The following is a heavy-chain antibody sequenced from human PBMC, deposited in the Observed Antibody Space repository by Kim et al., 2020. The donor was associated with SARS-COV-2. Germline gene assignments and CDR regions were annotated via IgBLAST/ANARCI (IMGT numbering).Heavy chain of an antibody. D-gene: IGHD3-22*01. Sequence: GGSLRLSCAASGFSFKSYVMNWVRQAPGKGLEWVSSISSSSDFIYYADSVKGRFTISRDNANNSLYLQMNSLRAEDTAVYYCARVKITMMVVDSWGQGTLVTVSS. V-gene: IGHV3-21*01. CDR1: GFSFKSYV. J-gene: IGHJ4*02. CDR3: ARVKITMMVVDS. CDR2: ISSSSDFI.